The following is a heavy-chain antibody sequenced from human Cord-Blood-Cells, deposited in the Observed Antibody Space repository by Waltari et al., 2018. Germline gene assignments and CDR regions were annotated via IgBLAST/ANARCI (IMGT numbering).Heavy chain of an antibody. Sequence: QVQLVESGGGVVQPGRSLRLSCAASGFTFSSYAMHWVRQAPGKGLGGVEVISYDGSNKDYADSVKCRFTISRDNSKNTLYLQRNSLRAEDTAVYYCARGNWIFDYWGQGTLVTVSS. CDR2: ISYDGSNK. CDR1: GFTFSSYA. V-gene: IGHV3-30-3*01. J-gene: IGHJ4*02. D-gene: IGHD1-1*01. CDR3: ARGNWIFDY.